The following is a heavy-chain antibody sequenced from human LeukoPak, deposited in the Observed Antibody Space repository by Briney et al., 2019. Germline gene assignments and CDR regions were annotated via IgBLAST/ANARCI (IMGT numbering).Heavy chain of an antibody. Sequence: SETLSLTCTVSGGSIRSYYWSWIRQPPGKGLEWIGYIYYSGSTNYNPSLKSRVTISVDTSKNQFSLKLSSVTAADTAVYYCARDLTGGYFDYWGQGTLVTVSS. CDR3: ARDLTGGYFDY. CDR1: GGSIRSYY. D-gene: IGHD3-16*01. V-gene: IGHV4-59*01. CDR2: IYYSGST. J-gene: IGHJ4*02.